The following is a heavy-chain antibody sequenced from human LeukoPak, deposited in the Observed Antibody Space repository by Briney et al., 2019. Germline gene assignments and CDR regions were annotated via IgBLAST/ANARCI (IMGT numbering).Heavy chain of an antibody. D-gene: IGHD6-13*01. CDR1: GFTFSSYA. J-gene: IGHJ4*02. V-gene: IGHV3-23*01. CDR2: ISGSGGST. CDR3: GKGLPGYSSSWYYFDY. Sequence: GGSLRLSCAASGFTFSSYAMSWVRQAPGKGLEWVSAISGSGGSTYYADSVKGRFTISRDNSKNTLYLQMNSLRAEDTAVYYCGKGLPGYSSSWYYFDYWGQGTLVTVSS.